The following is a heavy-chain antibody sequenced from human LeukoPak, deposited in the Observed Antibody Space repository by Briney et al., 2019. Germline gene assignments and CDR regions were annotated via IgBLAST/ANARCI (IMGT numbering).Heavy chain of an antibody. V-gene: IGHV1-46*01. Sequence: ASGKVSCKASGYTFTSYYMHWVRQAPGQGLGWMGIINPSGGSTSYAQKFQGRVTMTRDMSTSTYYMELSSLRSEDSAVYYCASSSSGYDYYYYYMDVWGKGTTVTISS. CDR3: ASSSSGYDYYYYYMDV. J-gene: IGHJ6*03. CDR1: GYTFTSYY. D-gene: IGHD5-12*01. CDR2: INPSGGST.